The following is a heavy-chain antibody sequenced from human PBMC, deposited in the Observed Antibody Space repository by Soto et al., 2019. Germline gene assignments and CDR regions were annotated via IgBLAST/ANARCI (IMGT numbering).Heavy chain of an antibody. J-gene: IGHJ4*02. CDR3: AKSTLELDMYDY. D-gene: IGHD1-7*01. V-gene: IGHV3-23*01. Sequence: EVQLSESGGGLVQPGGSLRLSCTASGFIFRTYAMTWVRQAPGKGLEWVSSIIGSGGTTFYTDSVKGRFTISRDNSNKTITRQINGLRAVDSGVYFCAKSTLELDMYDYWGQGTLVTVSS. CDR1: GFIFRTYA. CDR2: IIGSGGTT.